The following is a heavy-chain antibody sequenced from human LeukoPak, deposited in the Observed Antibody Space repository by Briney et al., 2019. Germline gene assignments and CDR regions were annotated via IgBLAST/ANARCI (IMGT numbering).Heavy chain of an antibody. D-gene: IGHD6-19*01. Sequence: ASVKVSCKASGGSFRSLTFSWVRQAPGQGLEWMGEIIPFSGSLNYGENFQDRVSITTDESTSTVSMDLSSLRSEDTAIYYCASRRMSSTGWFVGWFDPWGQGTLVVVST. CDR2: IIPFSGSL. V-gene: IGHV1-69*05. CDR3: ASRRMSSTGWFVGWFDP. CDR1: GGSFRSLT. J-gene: IGHJ5*02.